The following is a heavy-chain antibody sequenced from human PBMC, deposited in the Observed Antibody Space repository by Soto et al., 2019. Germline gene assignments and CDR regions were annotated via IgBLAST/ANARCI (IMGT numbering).Heavy chain of an antibody. CDR2: INPNSGNI. Sequence: ASVKVSCKASGNTFTSYDINWVRQATGHGLEWMGWINPNSGNIGYAQKFQGRVTMTRDTAIRTAYMEVSRLRSDDTAVYYCARGRASGSYYLLDYGGQGTLVTVSS. J-gene: IGHJ4*02. D-gene: IGHD3-10*01. CDR1: GNTFTSYD. CDR3: ARGRASGSYYLLDY. V-gene: IGHV1-8*01.